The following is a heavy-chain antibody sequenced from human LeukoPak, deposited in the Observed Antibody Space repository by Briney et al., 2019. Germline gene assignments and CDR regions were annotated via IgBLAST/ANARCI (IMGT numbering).Heavy chain of an antibody. CDR3: AGEGYSY. V-gene: IGHV1-2*02. D-gene: IGHD6-13*01. CDR1: GYTFTSYD. Sequence: ASVKVSCKASGYTFTSYDINWVRQATGQGLEWMGWINPNSGGTNYAQKFQGRVTMTRDTSISTAYMELSRLRSDDTAVYYCAGEGYSYWGQGTLVTVSS. CDR2: INPNSGGT. J-gene: IGHJ4*02.